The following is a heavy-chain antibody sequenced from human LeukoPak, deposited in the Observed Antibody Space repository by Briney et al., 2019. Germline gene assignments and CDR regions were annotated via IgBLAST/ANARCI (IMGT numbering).Heavy chain of an antibody. Sequence: ASVKVSCKASGGTFSSYAISWVRQAPGQGLEWMGWISAYNGNTNYAQKLQGRVNMTTDTSTSTAYMELRSLRSDDTAVYYCARDRTEIKYYGSGSYYNDWGQGTLVTVSS. D-gene: IGHD3-10*01. V-gene: IGHV1-18*01. CDR2: ISAYNGNT. CDR3: ARDRTEIKYYGSGSYYND. J-gene: IGHJ4*02. CDR1: GGTFSSYA.